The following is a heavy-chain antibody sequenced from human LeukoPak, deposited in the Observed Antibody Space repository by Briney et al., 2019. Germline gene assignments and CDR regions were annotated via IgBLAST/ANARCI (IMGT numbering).Heavy chain of an antibody. CDR2: INPSGGST. CDR1: GYTFTSYY. CDR3: ARGGSYYYDSSGYSAPVAPGWFDP. J-gene: IGHJ5*02. D-gene: IGHD3-22*01. Sequence: ASVKVSCKASGYTFTSYYMHWVRQAPGQGLEWMGIINPSGGSTSYAQKFQGRVTMTRDTSTSTVYMELSSLRSEETAVYYSARGGSYYYDSSGYSAPVAPGWFDPWGQGTLVTVSS. V-gene: IGHV1-46*01.